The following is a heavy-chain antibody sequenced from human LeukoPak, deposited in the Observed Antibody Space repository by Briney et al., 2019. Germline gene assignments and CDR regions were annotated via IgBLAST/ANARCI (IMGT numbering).Heavy chain of an antibody. J-gene: IGHJ4*02. CDR1: GYPFTGYY. D-gene: IGHD3-3*01. CDR3: ARDYDSELDY. V-gene: IGHV1-2*02. CDR2: IDPSSGDT. Sequence: VSVKVSCKASGYPFTGYYMHWVRQAPGQELEWMGWIDPSSGDTNYAQNLQGRVTMTRDTSINTAYMEVNRLTFDDTAMYYCARDYDSELDYWGQGTLVTVSS.